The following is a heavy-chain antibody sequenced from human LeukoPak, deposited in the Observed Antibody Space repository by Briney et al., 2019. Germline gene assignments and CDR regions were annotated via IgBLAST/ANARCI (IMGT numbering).Heavy chain of an antibody. CDR3: ARCGSSSYYYYYMDV. Sequence: PGGSLRLSCAASGFTFSDYYMSWIRQAPGKGLEWVSHISSSGSTIYYADSVKGRFTISRDNAKNSLYLQMNSLRAEDTAVYYCARCGSSSYYYYYMDVWGKGTTVTVSS. V-gene: IGHV3-11*04. D-gene: IGHD6-13*01. CDR2: ISSSGSTI. J-gene: IGHJ6*03. CDR1: GFTFSDYY.